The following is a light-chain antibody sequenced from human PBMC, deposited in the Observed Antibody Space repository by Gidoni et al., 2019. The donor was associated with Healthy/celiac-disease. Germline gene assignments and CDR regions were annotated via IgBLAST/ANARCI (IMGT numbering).Light chain of an antibody. J-gene: IGKJ1*01. CDR2: GAS. CDR1: QSVSSSY. V-gene: IGKV3-20*01. CDR3: QQYGSSTWT. Sequence: EIVLTQSPGTLSLSPGERATLSCRASQSVSSSYLAWYQQKPGQAPRLLIYGASSRATGLPDRFSGSGSGTDFTLTISRLEPEDFAVYYCQQYGSSTWTFXQXTKVEIK.